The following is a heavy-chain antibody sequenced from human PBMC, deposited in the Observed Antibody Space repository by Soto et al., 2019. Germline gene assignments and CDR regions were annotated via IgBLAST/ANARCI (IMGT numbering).Heavy chain of an antibody. CDR3: AREIDGYYGMDV. CDR2: IIPMFGTA. Sequence: QVQLVQSGAEVKKPGSSVKVSCKASGVTFSTDSISWVRQAPGQGLEWMGGIIPMFGTANNAQKFQGRVTITADESTSTAYMELSSLRSEDTAVYFCAREIDGYYGMDVWGQGTTVTVAS. V-gene: IGHV1-69*12. CDR1: GVTFSTDS. J-gene: IGHJ6*02.